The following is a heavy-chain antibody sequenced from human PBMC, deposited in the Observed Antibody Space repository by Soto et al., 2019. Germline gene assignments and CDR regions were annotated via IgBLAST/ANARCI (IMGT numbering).Heavy chain of an antibody. CDR3: TRLAYCGGDCYSFDY. V-gene: IGHV3-73*02. Sequence: EVQLVESGGGLVQPGGSLKLSCAASGFTFSGSAMHWVHQASGKGLEWVGRIRSKANSYATAYAASVKGRFTISRDDSKNTAYLQMNSLKTEDTAVYYCTRLAYCGGDCYSFDYWGQETLVTVSS. CDR2: IRSKANSYAT. CDR1: GFTFSGSA. D-gene: IGHD2-21*02. J-gene: IGHJ4*02.